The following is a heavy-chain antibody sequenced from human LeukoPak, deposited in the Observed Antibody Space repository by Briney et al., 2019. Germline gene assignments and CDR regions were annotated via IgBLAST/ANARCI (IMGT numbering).Heavy chain of an antibody. CDR3: ARARTIFGVVTLDY. CDR1: GLTFSSHW. V-gene: IGHV3-74*01. CDR2: ITNDGSST. Sequence: GGSLRLSCAASGLTFSSHWMHWVRQAPGKGLVWVSRITNDGSSTTYADSVKGRFTISRDNAKNMLYLQVNSLRAEDTAVYYCARARTIFGVVTLDYWGQGTLVTVSS. J-gene: IGHJ4*02. D-gene: IGHD3-3*01.